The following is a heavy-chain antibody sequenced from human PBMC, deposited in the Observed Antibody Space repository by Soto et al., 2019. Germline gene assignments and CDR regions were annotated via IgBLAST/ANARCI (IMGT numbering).Heavy chain of an antibody. CDR2: IDPSDSYT. CDR1: GYSFTSYW. V-gene: IGHV5-10-1*01. D-gene: IGHD5-12*01. J-gene: IGHJ6*02. CDR3: ARQGDGYGGSAGYYYGMDV. Sequence: PGESLKISCKGSGYSFTSYWISWVRQMPGKGLEWMGRIDPSDSYTNYSPSFQGHVTISADKSISTAYLQWSSLKASDTAMYYCARQGDGYGGSAGYYYGMDVWGQGTTVTVSS.